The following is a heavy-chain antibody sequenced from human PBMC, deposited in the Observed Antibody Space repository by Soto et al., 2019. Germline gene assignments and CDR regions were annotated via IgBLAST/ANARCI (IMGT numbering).Heavy chain of an antibody. CDR1: GGTFYTYT. Sequence: ASVKVSCKASGGTFYTYTFSWVRQAPGQGLEWMGSITPIYPTTNYAEKFQGRLTVSADGSTNTAYMELDSLTSEDTAVYYCARIPRYSFPTSDDLDSWGQGTLVTRLL. D-gene: IGHD5-18*01. J-gene: IGHJ4*02. CDR3: ARIPRYSFPTSDDLDS. CDR2: ITPIYPTT. V-gene: IGHV1-69*13.